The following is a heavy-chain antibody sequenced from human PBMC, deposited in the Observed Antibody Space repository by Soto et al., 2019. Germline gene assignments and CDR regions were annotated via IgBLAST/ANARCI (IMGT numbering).Heavy chain of an antibody. CDR3: ARYIPGVRYYGMDV. Sequence: EVQLLESGGGLVQPGGSLRLSCAASGFTFSSYAMKWVRQAPGKGLEWVSLIGESGTPTYYADSVKGRFTISRDNSGNTLFLEMYSLRAEDTDVYYCARYIPGVRYYGMDVWGQGNTVTVSS. CDR2: IGESGTPT. CDR1: GFTFSSYA. J-gene: IGHJ6*02. V-gene: IGHV3-23*01. D-gene: IGHD2-2*01.